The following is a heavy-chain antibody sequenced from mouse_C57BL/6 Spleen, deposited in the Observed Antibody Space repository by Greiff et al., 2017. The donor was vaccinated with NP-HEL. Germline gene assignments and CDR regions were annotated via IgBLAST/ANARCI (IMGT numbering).Heavy chain of an antibody. Sequence: VQLQQSGAELVRPGASVTLSCKASGYTFTDYEMHWVKQTPVHGLEWIGAIDPETGGTAYNQKFKGKAILTADKSSSTAYMELRSLTSEDSAVYYCTRYDYPYYFDDWGQGTTLTVSS. D-gene: IGHD2-4*01. CDR1: GYTFTDYE. CDR2: IDPETGGT. J-gene: IGHJ2*01. CDR3: TRYDYPYYFDD. V-gene: IGHV1-15*01.